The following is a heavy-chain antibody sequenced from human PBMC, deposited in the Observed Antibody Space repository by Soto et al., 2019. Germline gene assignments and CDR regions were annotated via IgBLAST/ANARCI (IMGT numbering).Heavy chain of an antibody. Sequence: PGGSLRLSCAASGFSFGDYAMHWVRQAPGKGLEWVSGISWNSGYIYYADSVKGRFTVSRDNAKNSLYLQMNSLRLEDTALYYCAKDEIKVVPGYGMDVRGQGTTVTVSS. CDR2: ISWNSGYI. D-gene: IGHD2-15*01. CDR3: AKDEIKVVPGYGMDV. CDR1: GFSFGDYA. V-gene: IGHV3-9*01. J-gene: IGHJ6*02.